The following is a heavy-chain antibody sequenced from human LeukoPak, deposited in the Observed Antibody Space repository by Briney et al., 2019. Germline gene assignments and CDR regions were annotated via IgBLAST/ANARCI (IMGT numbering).Heavy chain of an antibody. Sequence: PGGSLRLSCAASGFTFSNYGMHWVRQAPGKGLEWVAFISYDGIMAFISFDGSNRHYVDSAKGRFTISRDNAKNTLYLQMNSLGAEDTAVYYCTTVLSSNRYNLCDYWGQGTLVTVSS. CDR1: GFTFSNYG. CDR3: TTVLSSNRYNLCDY. J-gene: IGHJ4*02. V-gene: IGHV3-30*03. D-gene: IGHD6-13*01. CDR2: ISYDGIMAFISFDGSNR.